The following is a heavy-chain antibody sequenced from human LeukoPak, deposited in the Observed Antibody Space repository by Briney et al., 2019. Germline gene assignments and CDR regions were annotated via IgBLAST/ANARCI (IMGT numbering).Heavy chain of an antibody. CDR1: GFSFSSYE. Sequence: GGSLRLSCAASGFSFSSYEMNWVRQAPGEGRGWVSYISSSVSTTYYADSLKGRFTISRDNANNSLYLQMNSLRAENTAVYYCARSYCSGGSCYPQSYYFDYWGQGTLVTVSS. CDR2: ISSSVSTT. D-gene: IGHD2-15*01. CDR3: ARSYCSGGSCYPQSYYFDY. V-gene: IGHV3-48*03. J-gene: IGHJ4*02.